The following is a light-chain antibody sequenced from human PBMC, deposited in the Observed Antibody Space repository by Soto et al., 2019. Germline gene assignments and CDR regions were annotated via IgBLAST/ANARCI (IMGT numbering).Light chain of an antibody. CDR2: GAS. V-gene: IGKV3-20*01. CDR3: QQYGSSPFT. Sequence: EIVLTQSPGTLSLSPGERATLSCRASQSVSSSYLAWYQQKPGQAPRLLIYGASSRATGIPDRFSGSGSGTDFTLIISGLEPEDFAVNYCQQYGSSPFTFGPGTKVDIK. J-gene: IGKJ3*01. CDR1: QSVSSSY.